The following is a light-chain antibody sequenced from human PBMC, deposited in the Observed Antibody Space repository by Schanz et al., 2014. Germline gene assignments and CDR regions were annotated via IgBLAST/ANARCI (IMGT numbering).Light chain of an antibody. J-gene: IGKJ1*01. CDR3: QQYGYSPRT. CDR1: QSVSSID. V-gene: IGKV3-20*01. Sequence: EIVLTQSPGTLSLSPGERATLSCRASQSVSSIDLAWYQQKPGLAPSLLIYAASNRATAIPDRFSGSGSGTGSGTDFTLTISRLEPEDFGVYYCQQYGYSPRTFGQGTRVEIK. CDR2: AAS.